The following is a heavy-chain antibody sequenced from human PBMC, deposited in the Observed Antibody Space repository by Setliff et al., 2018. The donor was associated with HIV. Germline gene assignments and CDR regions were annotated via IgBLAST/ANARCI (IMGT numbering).Heavy chain of an antibody. Sequence: GESLKISCKASGYFFTNYWIGWVRQMPGKGLEWIGVVYPGDSVTRYGPSFQGQVFISDDRSITTAYLQGDSLKASDTAMYYCTRRRRAPGIEDLEAYWGQGTLVTVSS. J-gene: IGHJ4*02. V-gene: IGHV5-51*01. CDR2: VYPGDSVT. D-gene: IGHD1-26*01. CDR1: GYFFTNYW. CDR3: TRRRRAPGIEDLEAY.